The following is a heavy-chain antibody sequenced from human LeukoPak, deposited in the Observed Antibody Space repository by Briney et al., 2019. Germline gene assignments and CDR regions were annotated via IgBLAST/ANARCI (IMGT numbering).Heavy chain of an antibody. Sequence: SETLSLTCTVSGGSISSYYWSWIRQPPGKGLEWIGYIYDNGSTYDNPSFKSRVTISVDTSKNHFSLRLSSVTAADTAVYYCARGGDRRGFDYWGQGTLVTVSS. J-gene: IGHJ4*02. D-gene: IGHD1-14*01. CDR2: IYDNGST. CDR1: GGSISSYY. V-gene: IGHV4-59*12. CDR3: ARGGDRRGFDY.